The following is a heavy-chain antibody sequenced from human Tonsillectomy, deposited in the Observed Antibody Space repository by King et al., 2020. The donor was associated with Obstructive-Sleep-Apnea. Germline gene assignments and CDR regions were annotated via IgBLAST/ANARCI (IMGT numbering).Heavy chain of an antibody. CDR1: GFTFINYG. V-gene: IGHV3-30*02. J-gene: IGHJ6*02. Sequence: VQLVEYWGGVVQPGRSLRLSCAASGFTFINYGMHWVRQAPGKGLEWVAFIRYDGSNQYYADSVKGRFTISRDNSKNTLYLQMNSLRAEDTAVYYCAKAGDIRVVPTAMMLPYYYYGMDVWGQGTTVTVSS. D-gene: IGHD2-2*01. CDR3: AKAGDIRVVPTAMMLPYYYYGMDV. CDR2: IRYDGSNQ.